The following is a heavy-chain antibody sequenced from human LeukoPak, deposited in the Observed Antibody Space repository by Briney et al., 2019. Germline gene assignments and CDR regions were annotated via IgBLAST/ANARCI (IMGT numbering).Heavy chain of an antibody. CDR2: IYYSGST. V-gene: IGHV4-39*01. CDR1: GGSISSSGYY. CDR3: ARHEYSGSYYGLSWFDP. D-gene: IGHD1-26*01. Sequence: PSENLSLTCTVSGGSISSSGYYWGWIRQPPGKGLEWIASIYYSGSTYYNPSLKSRVTISVDTSKNQLSLKLSSLTAADTAVYYCARHEYSGSYYGLSWFDPWGQGTLVTVSS. J-gene: IGHJ5*02.